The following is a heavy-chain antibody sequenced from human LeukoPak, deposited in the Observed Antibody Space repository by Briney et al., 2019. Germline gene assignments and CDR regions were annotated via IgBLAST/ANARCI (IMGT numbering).Heavy chain of an antibody. V-gene: IGHV4-59*01. CDR3: GGGNCKWDAFDI. CDR1: GGSISSYY. D-gene: IGHD3-16*01. CDR2: IYYSGST. Sequence: SETLSLTCTVSGGSISSYYWTWIRQPPGKGLEWVGYIYYSGSTTYNPSLKSRVTISQDTPKNQLSLKLSSVTAADTAVYYCGGGNCKWDAFDIWGQGTMVTVSS. J-gene: IGHJ3*02.